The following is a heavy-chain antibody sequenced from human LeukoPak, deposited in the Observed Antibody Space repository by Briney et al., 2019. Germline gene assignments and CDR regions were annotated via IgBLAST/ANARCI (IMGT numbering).Heavy chain of an antibody. CDR1: GFIVSGDF. J-gene: IGHJ4*02. V-gene: IGHV3-53*01. CDR2: IYRDGST. CDR3: ARERGRGRDSPWFDY. D-gene: IGHD1-26*01. Sequence: GGSLRLSCAASGFIVSGDFMSWVRQAPGKGLEWVSVIYRDGSTYYADSVKGRFTISRDNSKNTLDLQMTGLRAEDTAVYYCARERGRGRDSPWFDYWGQGTLVTVSS.